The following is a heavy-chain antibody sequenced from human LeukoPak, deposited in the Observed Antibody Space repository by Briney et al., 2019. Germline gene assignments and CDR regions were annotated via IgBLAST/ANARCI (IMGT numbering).Heavy chain of an antibody. CDR2: INPNSGGT. J-gene: IGHJ4*02. CDR3: AIEGAIVGTFDY. Sequence: ASVKVSCKASGYTFTGYYMHWVRQAPGQGLEWMGWINPNSGGTSYTQKFQGRVTMTRDTSISTAYMELSSLRSEDTAVYYCAIEGAIVGTFDYWGQGTLVTVSS. D-gene: IGHD3-22*01. V-gene: IGHV1-2*02. CDR1: GYTFTGYY.